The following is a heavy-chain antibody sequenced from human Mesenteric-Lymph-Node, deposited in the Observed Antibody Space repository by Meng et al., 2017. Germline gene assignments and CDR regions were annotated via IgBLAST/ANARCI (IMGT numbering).Heavy chain of an antibody. CDR1: ADSLRGYF. CDR2: ISYGGRT. V-gene: IGHV4-59*01. Sequence: SETLPLTYTVSADSLRGYFWNWIRQSPGQGLEWIGSISYGGRTDYKSSLQSRVTISLDTSKSQFSVKLNSVTAADTAVYYCVRKVSRGQFDYWGQGTLVTVSS. J-gene: IGHJ4*02. D-gene: IGHD2/OR15-2a*01. CDR3: VRKVSRGQFDY.